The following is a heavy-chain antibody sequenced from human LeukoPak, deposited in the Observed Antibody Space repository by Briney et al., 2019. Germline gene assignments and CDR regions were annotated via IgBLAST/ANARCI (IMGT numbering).Heavy chain of an antibody. D-gene: IGHD6-13*01. V-gene: IGHV3-23*01. J-gene: IGHJ4*02. Sequence: GGSLRLSCAGSGFTFSSYAMTWVRQAPGTGLEWVSSISRSDGTTYYADSVKGRFTISRDNSKNTLYLQMNSLRAEDTAVYYCAKDEDARRYSGSPFDYWGQGTLVTVTS. CDR2: ISRSDGTT. CDR3: AKDEDARRYSGSPFDY. CDR1: GFTFSSYA.